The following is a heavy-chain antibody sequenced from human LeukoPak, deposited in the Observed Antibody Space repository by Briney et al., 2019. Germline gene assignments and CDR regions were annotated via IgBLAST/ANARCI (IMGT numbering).Heavy chain of an antibody. CDR3: AREGAVGVITLDDAFDI. D-gene: IGHD3-16*02. CDR2: IYSSGST. CDR1: SGSINSYY. Sequence: SETLSLTCTVPSGSINSYYWNWIRQPPGKGLEWIGRIYSSGSTNYSPSLKSRVTISVDTSKNQFSLKLSSVTAADTAVYYCAREGAVGVITLDDAFDIWGQGTMVTVSS. J-gene: IGHJ3*02. V-gene: IGHV4-59*01.